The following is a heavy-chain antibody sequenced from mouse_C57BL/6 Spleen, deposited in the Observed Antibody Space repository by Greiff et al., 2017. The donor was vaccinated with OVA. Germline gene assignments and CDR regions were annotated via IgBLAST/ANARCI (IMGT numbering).Heavy chain of an antibody. J-gene: IGHJ4*01. CDR3: AREYPGNDYYAMDY. Sequence: QVQLQQPGAELVKPGASVKLSCKASGYTFTSYWMHWVKQRPGRGLEWIGRIDPNSGGTKYNEKFKSKATLTVDKPSSTAYMQLSSLTAEDCAVYYCAREYPGNDYYAMDYWGQGTSVTVSS. V-gene: IGHV1-72*01. CDR1: GYTFTSYW. D-gene: IGHD5-1*01. CDR2: IDPNSGGT.